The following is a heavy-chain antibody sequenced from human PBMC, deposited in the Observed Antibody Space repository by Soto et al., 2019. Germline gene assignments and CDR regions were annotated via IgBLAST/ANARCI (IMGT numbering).Heavy chain of an antibody. CDR3: ARADIVNTGFFDY. J-gene: IGHJ4*02. Sequence: QVQLQESGPGLVKPSETLSLTCTVSGGSVSSGSYYWSWLRQPPGKGLEWIGHIDNSGSTKYNPSLQSRVTISADTSKNNFSLKLSSVTAADTAVFYCARADIVNTGFFDYWGQGTLVTVSS. CDR1: GGSVSSGSYY. D-gene: IGHD5-12*01. CDR2: IDNSGST. V-gene: IGHV4-61*01.